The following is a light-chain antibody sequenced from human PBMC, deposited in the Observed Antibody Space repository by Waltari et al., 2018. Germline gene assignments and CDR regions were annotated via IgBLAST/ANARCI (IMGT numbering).Light chain of an antibody. CDR2: DVV. CDR1: INDVGVEDY. V-gene: IGLV2-11*01. J-gene: IGLJ3*02. Sequence: QSALTQPHSVSASPGQSVTIPCSGSINDVGVEDYVSWYQQLPGKAPKLILYDVVKRPPGVPSRFSGSKYGTTASLTISGLQTDDEATYYCCSYAGAYTFVFGGGTKLTVL. CDR3: CSYAGAYTFV.